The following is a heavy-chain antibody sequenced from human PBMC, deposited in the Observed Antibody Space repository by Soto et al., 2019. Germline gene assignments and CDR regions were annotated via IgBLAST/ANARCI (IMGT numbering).Heavy chain of an antibody. D-gene: IGHD3-10*02. J-gene: IGHJ6*02. CDR2: ISFVGSTE. V-gene: IGHV3-30-3*01. CDR3: ARYIRDCPRVICHTPPSLYGLDF. CDR1: GFTFGKYP. Sequence: LRLYWGASGFTFGKYPMYRVRQAAGNSLESVGVISFVGSTEAYPHSLKGRFTVSRDNSNNTVSLQMDSLRPEDSAVYYCARYIRDCPRVICHTPPSLYGLDFCGPGTTVTVSS.